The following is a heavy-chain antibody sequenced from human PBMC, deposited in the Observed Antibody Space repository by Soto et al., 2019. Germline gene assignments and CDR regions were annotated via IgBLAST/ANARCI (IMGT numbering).Heavy chain of an antibody. CDR3: ARDTVQHYYDSSGLQK. D-gene: IGHD3-22*01. J-gene: IGHJ4*02. CDR2: IYYSGST. CDR1: GGSISSGDYY. V-gene: IGHV4-30-4*01. Sequence: PSETLSLTCTVSGGSISSGDYYWSWIRQPPGKGLEWIGYIYYSGSTYYNPSLKSRVTISVDTSKNQFSLKLSSVTAADTAVYYCARDTVQHYYDSSGLQKWGQGTLVTVSS.